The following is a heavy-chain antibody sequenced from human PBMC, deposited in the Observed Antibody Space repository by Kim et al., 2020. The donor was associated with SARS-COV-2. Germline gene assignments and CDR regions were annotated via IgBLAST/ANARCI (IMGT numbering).Heavy chain of an antibody. J-gene: IGHJ3*02. CDR1: GFTFSSYA. D-gene: IGHD6-19*01. CDR2: ISGSGGST. V-gene: IGHV3-23*01. Sequence: GGSLRLSCAASGFTFSSYAMSWVRQAPGKGLEWVSAISGSGGSTYYADSVKGRFTISRDNSKNTLYLQMNSLRAEDTAVYYCANMQWLVFSLGDAFDIWGQGTMVTVSS. CDR3: ANMQWLVFSLGDAFDI.